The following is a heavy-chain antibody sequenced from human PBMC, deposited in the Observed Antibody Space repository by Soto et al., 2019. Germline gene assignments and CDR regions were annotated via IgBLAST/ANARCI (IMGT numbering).Heavy chain of an antibody. CDR1: GYSFSDYF. D-gene: IGHD6-19*01. J-gene: IGHJ4*02. CDR3: TKESSSGWSPFDS. Sequence: GASVKVSCKASGYSFSDYFIHWVRQAPGQGLEWMGWINPKSGGTNYAQTSQGRVTLTRDTSITTAYMEVNGLRSDDTAIYYCTKESSSGWSPFDSWGQGALVTVSS. V-gene: IGHV1-2*02. CDR2: INPKSGGT.